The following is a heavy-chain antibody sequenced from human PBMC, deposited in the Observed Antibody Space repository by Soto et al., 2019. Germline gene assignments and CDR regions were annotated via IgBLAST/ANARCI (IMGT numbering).Heavy chain of an antibody. CDR3: ARPGYSSNWYWFDP. V-gene: IGHV4-39*01. CDR1: GGSFRSGDYY. Sequence: ETLSLTCTVSGGSFRSGDYYWAWIRQPPNKGMEWIGSMHYSGSTFYNPSLKSRVTISVDTYKNQLSLKLTSVTAADTAVYYCARPGYSSNWYWFDPWGQGTLVTVSS. J-gene: IGHJ5*02. D-gene: IGHD6-13*01. CDR2: MHYSGST.